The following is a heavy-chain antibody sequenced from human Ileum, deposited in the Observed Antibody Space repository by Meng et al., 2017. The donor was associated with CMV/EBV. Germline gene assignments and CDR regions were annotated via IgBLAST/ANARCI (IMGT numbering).Heavy chain of an antibody. CDR1: GYTFSSHG. J-gene: IGHJ4*02. CDR2: ISIYNGNT. V-gene: IGHV1-18*01. CDR3: ARDSSDDYFDF. Sequence: QVQLVQSGAEGRKPGASLRVSCETSGYTFSSHGINWVRQAPGQGLEWVAWISIYNGNTDYAEKVRGRVTLTTDTSRNTVYMDLRSLRSDDTAVYYCARDSSDDYFDFWGQGTLVTVAS. D-gene: IGHD2-21*02.